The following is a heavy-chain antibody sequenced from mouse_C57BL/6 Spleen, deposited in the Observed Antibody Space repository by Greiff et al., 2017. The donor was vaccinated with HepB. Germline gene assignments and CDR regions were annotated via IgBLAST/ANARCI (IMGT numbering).Heavy chain of an antibody. V-gene: IGHV1-81*01. J-gene: IGHJ3*01. Sequence: QVQLQQSGAELARPGASVKLSCKASGYTFTSYGISWVKQRTGQGLEWIGEIYPRSGNTYYNEKFKGKATLTADKSSSTAYMELRSLTSEDSAVYFCAGYGNSFAYWGQGTLVTVSA. CDR2: IYPRSGNT. CDR3: AGYGNSFAY. CDR1: GYTFTSYG. D-gene: IGHD2-1*01.